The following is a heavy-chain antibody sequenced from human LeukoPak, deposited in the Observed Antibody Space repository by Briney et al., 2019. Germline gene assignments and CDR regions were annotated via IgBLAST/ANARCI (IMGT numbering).Heavy chain of an antibody. V-gene: IGHV4-34*01. J-gene: IGHJ4*02. CDR2: VDHSGTT. Sequence: SETPYLTCGVNGGSFGDYYWSWIRQPPGKGLEWIGEVDHSGTTNYNPSLKGRVTILIHTSKSQFSLKVNSVTAADTAVYYCARGGSTWYIDTWGQGTLVTVSP. CDR1: GGSFGDYY. D-gene: IGHD6-13*01. CDR3: ARGGSTWYIDT.